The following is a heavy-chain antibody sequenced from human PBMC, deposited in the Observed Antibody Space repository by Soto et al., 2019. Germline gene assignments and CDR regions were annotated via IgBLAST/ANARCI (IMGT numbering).Heavy chain of an antibody. J-gene: IGHJ4*02. D-gene: IGHD4-17*01. Sequence: QVQLVQSGAEVKKPGSSVKVSCKASGGTFSSYAISWVRQAPGQGLEWMGGVIPTFVTENYAQKFQGRVTITADESTSTAYMELSSLRSEDTAVYYCARDSMTTVTTESYFDYWGQGTLVTVSS. V-gene: IGHV1-69*12. CDR3: ARDSMTTVTTESYFDY. CDR1: GGTFSSYA. CDR2: VIPTFVTE.